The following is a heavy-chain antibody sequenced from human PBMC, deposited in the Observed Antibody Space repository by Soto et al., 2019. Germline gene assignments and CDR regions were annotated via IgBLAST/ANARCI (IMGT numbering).Heavy chain of an antibody. CDR1: GGTFRTYA. Sequence: QVQLLQSGAEVKKPGSSVRVSCEASGGTFRTYAISWVRQAPGQGLEWMGEIIPIFGTVNYAQKFQGRVTITADESTTKVYMDLRRLRSENTAVYYWAKGAVAGTPTSYYYYGMDVWGQGTTVTVSS. V-gene: IGHV1-69*12. CDR3: AKGAVAGTPTSYYYYGMDV. D-gene: IGHD6-19*01. CDR2: IIPIFGTV. J-gene: IGHJ6*02.